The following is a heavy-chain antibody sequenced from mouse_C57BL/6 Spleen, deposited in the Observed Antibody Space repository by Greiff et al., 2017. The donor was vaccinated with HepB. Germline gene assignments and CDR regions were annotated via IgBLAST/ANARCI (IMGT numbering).Heavy chain of an antibody. V-gene: IGHV1-26*01. D-gene: IGHD1-1*01. CDR3: VGGYYGSSLFDY. Sequence: EVQLQQSGPELVKPGASVKISCKASGYTFTDYYMNWVKQSHGKSLEWIGDINPNNGGTSYNQKFKGKATLTVDKSSSTAYMELRSLTSEDSAVYYCVGGYYGSSLFDYWGQGTTLTVSS. CDR1: GYTFTDYY. J-gene: IGHJ2*01. CDR2: INPNNGGT.